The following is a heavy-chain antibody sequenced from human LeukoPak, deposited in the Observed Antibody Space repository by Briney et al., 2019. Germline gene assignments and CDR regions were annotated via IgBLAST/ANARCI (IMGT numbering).Heavy chain of an antibody. D-gene: IGHD1-26*01. J-gene: IGHJ2*01. CDR2: IYYSGST. CDR1: GGSISSYY. Sequence: KPSETLSLTCTVSGGSISSYYWSWIRQPPGKGQEWIGYIYYSGSTNYNPSLKSRVTISVDTSKNQFSLKLSSVTAADTAVYYCARLGSGSYPGIWYFDLWGRGTLVTVSS. CDR3: ARLGSGSYPGIWYFDL. V-gene: IGHV4-59*08.